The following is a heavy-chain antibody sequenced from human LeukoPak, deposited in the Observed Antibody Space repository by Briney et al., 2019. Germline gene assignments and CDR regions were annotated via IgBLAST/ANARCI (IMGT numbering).Heavy chain of an antibody. CDR1: EFTFSAYS. V-gene: IGHV4-59*01. CDR3: ARDGLDGDPGLFDY. Sequence: GSLRLSCAASEFTFSAYSMNWVRQAPGKGLEWIGYIYYSGSTNYNPSLKSRVTISVDTSKNQFSLKLSSVTAADTAVYYCARDGLDGDPGLFDYWGQGTLVTVSS. D-gene: IGHD4-17*01. CDR2: IYYSGST. J-gene: IGHJ4*02.